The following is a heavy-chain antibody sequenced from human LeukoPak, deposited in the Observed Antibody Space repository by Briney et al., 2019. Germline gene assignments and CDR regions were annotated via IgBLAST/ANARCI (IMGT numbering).Heavy chain of an antibody. V-gene: IGHV3-23*01. J-gene: IGHJ4*02. CDR2: ISGSGGST. Sequence: GGSLRLSCAASGFTFSSYSMSWVRQAPGKGLEWVSAISGSGGSTYYADSVKGRFTISRDNSKNTLYLQMNSLRAEDTTVYYCAKDFIVVVPAATFDYWGLGTLVTVSS. D-gene: IGHD2-2*01. CDR1: GFTFSSYS. CDR3: AKDFIVVVPAATFDY.